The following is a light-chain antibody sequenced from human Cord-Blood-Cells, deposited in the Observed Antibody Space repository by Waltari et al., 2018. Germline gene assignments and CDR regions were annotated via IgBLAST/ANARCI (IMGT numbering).Light chain of an antibody. CDR1: QSVLYSSNNKNY. Sequence: DIVMTQSPDSLAVSLGERATINCKSSQSVLYSSNNKNYFAWYQQKPRQPPKLLIYWASTRESGVPDRFSGSGYGTDFTLTISSLQAEDVAVYYCQQYYSTPPTFGQGTKVEIK. CDR2: WAS. J-gene: IGKJ1*01. V-gene: IGKV4-1*01. CDR3: QQYYSTPPT.